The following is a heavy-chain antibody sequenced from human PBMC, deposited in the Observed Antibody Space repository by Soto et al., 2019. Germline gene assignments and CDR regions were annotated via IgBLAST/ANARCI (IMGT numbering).Heavy chain of an antibody. D-gene: IGHD4-4*01. V-gene: IGHV3-53*01. CDR1: GFTVSSNY. CDR3: ARAGVGYSNYVDY. CDR2: IYSGGST. Sequence: GGSLRLSCAASGFTVSSNYMSWVRQAPGKGLEWVSVIYSGGSTYYADSVKGRFTISRDNSKNTLYLQMNSLRAEDTAVYYCARAGVGYSNYVDYWGQGTLVTVSS. J-gene: IGHJ4*02.